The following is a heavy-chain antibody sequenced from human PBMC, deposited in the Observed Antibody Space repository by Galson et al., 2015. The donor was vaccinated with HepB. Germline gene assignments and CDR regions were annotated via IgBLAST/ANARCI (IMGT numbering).Heavy chain of an antibody. D-gene: IGHD3-22*01. CDR2: IDPSDSQT. CDR1: GDTFTDYW. Sequence: QSGAEVKKPGESLRISCKSSGDTFTDYWISWVRQVPGKGLEWMGRIDPSDSQTTYSPSFQGHVTISVDKSVATAHLQWSGVRASDTAIYFCARHGRFYENSVDMSYYFHGMDDWGQGTTVTVSS. V-gene: IGHV5-10-1*01. J-gene: IGHJ6*02. CDR3: ARHGRFYENSVDMSYYFHGMDD.